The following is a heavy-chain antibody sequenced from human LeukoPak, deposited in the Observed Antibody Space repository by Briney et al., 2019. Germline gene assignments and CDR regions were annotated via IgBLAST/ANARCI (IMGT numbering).Heavy chain of an antibody. Sequence: PGGSLRLSCAASGFTFSSYSMNWVRQAPGKGLEWVSPISSSSTHIYYADSVKGRFTISRDNAKNSLYLQMNSLRAEDTAVYYCAREGEVNFDYWGQGTLVTVSS. J-gene: IGHJ4*02. CDR1: GFTFSSYS. D-gene: IGHD3-16*01. V-gene: IGHV3-21*01. CDR2: ISSSSTHI. CDR3: AREGEVNFDY.